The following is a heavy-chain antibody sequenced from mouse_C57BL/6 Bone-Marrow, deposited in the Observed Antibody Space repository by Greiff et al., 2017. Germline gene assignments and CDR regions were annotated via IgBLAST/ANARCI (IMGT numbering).Heavy chain of an antibody. CDR2: IHPNSGST. CDR3: VRVFIPTGGY. Sequence: QVQLQQPGAELVKPGASVKLSCKASGYTFTSYWMHWVKQRPGQGLEWIGMIHPNSGSTNYNEKFKSKATMTVDKASSTAYMQLSSLTSEDSAVYYCVRVFIPTGGYWGQGTTLTVSS. CDR1: GYTFTSYW. D-gene: IGHD1-1*01. J-gene: IGHJ2*01. V-gene: IGHV1-64*01.